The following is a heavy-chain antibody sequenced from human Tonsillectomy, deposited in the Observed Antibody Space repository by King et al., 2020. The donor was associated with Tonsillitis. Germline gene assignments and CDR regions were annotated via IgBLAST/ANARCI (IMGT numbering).Heavy chain of an antibody. V-gene: IGHV3-21*06. CDR2: ISESSSLI. D-gene: IGHD3-10*01. J-gene: IGHJ3*02. Sequence: QLVQSGGGLVKPGGSLRLSCAASGFTFSTSGMNWVRQAPGKGLEWGSSISESSSLIYYADSLKGRLTISRDNAKNSLYLQLNSLRAEDTAVYYCARDRGTPDAFDIWGQGTLVTVSS. CDR1: GFTFSTSG. CDR3: ARDRGTPDAFDI.